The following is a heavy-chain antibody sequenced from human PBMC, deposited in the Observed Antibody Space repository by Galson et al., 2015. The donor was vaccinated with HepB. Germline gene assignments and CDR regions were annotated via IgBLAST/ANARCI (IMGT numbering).Heavy chain of an antibody. V-gene: IGHV3-30-3*01. CDR2: ISYDGSNK. CDR3: ARGEDSSGYYFYDY. J-gene: IGHJ4*02. D-gene: IGHD3-22*01. Sequence: LRLSCAASGFTFSSYAMHWVRQAPGKGLEWVAVISYDGSNKYYADSVKGRFTISRDNSKNTLYLQMNSLRAEDTAVYYCARGEDSSGYYFYDYWGQGTLVAVSS. CDR1: GFTFSSYA.